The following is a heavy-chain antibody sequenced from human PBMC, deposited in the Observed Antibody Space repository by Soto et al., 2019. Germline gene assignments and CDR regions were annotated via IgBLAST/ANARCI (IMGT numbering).Heavy chain of an antibody. D-gene: IGHD5-18*01. J-gene: IGHJ4*02. Sequence: GGSLRLSCAASGFTFSDYYMSWIRQAPGKGLEWVSYISSSGSTINYADSVKGRFTISRDNAKNSLYLQINSLRAEDTAVYYCARDLYGYSYGYYFDYWGQGTLVTVSS. V-gene: IGHV3-11*01. CDR1: GFTFSDYY. CDR2: ISSSGSTI. CDR3: ARDLYGYSYGYYFDY.